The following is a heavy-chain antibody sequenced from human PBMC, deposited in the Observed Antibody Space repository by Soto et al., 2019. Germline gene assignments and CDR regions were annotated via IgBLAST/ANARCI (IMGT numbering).Heavy chain of an antibody. V-gene: IGHV4-4*02. J-gene: IGHJ6*02. Sequence: PSETLSLTCAVSGGSISSSNWWSWVRQPPGKGLEWIGEIYHSGSTNYNPPLKSRVTISVDKSKNQFSLKLSSVTAADTAVYYCARNRGLQYYYYGMDVWGQGTTVTVSS. CDR2: IYHSGST. D-gene: IGHD4-4*01. CDR1: GGSISSSNW. CDR3: ARNRGLQYYYYGMDV.